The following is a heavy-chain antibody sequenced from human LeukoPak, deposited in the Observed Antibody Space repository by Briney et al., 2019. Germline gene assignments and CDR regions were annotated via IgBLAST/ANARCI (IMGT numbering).Heavy chain of an antibody. CDR2: IYHSGST. CDR1: GGSISSSSYY. CDR3: ARIGSSWREHYYYYMDV. Sequence: PSETLSLTCTVSGGSISSSSYYWGWIRQPPGKGLEWIGSIYHSGSTYYNPSLKSRVTISVDTSKNQFSLKLSSVTAADTAVYYCARIGSSWREHYYYYMDVWGKGTTVTVSS. D-gene: IGHD6-13*01. V-gene: IGHV4-39*07. J-gene: IGHJ6*03.